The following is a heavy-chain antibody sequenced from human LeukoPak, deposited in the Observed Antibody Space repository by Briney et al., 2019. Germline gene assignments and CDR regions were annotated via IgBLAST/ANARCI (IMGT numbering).Heavy chain of an antibody. D-gene: IGHD3-10*01. CDR3: ARDLPPEGLYYYGSGSSFDY. CDR2: ISPYNGNT. Sequence: GASVKVSCKASGYTFTTYGLSWVRQAPGQGLEWMGWISPYNGNTKYAQKFQGRVTMTTDTSTSTAFMELRSLRSDDTAVYYCARDLPPEGLYYYGSGSSFDYWGQGTLVTVSS. CDR1: GYTFTTYG. J-gene: IGHJ4*02. V-gene: IGHV1-18*01.